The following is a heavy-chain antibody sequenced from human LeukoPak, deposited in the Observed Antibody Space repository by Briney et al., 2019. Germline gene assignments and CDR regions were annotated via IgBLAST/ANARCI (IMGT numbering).Heavy chain of an antibody. Sequence: GASVKVPCKTSGYPFVAYYIHWVRQAPGQGLEWMARINPNGAVTKIAQKFQGRITVSRDTSITSAYMELSGLISDDTALYYCARDRYYDSSGTNPGERALEIWGQGTMITVSS. CDR1: GYPFVAYY. D-gene: IGHD3-22*01. CDR2: INPNGAVT. V-gene: IGHV1-2*02. CDR3: ARDRYYDSSGTNPGERALEI. J-gene: IGHJ3*02.